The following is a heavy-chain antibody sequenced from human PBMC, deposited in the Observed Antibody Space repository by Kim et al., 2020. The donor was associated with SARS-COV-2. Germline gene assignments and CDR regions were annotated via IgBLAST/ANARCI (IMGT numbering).Heavy chain of an antibody. V-gene: IGHV3-30*02. D-gene: IGHD6-13*01. J-gene: IGHJ4*02. CDR3: AKDVRSEAAALDS. Sequence: YQESVKCRVTISRDNARSTLWLKMSSVRDADTAIYYCAKDVRSEAAALDSWGQGTLVTVSS.